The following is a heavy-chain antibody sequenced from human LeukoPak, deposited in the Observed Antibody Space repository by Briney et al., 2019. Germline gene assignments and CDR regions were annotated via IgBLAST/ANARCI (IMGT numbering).Heavy chain of an antibody. CDR2: IYTSGST. Sequence: SETLSLTCTVSGGSISSYYWSWIRQPAGKGLEWIGRIYTSGSTNYNPSLKSRVTMSVDTSKNQFSLKLSSVTAADTAVYYCAGDGYYYGSGSYYNGGFDYWGQGTLVTVSS. CDR3: AGDGYYYGSGSYYNGGFDY. J-gene: IGHJ4*02. CDR1: GGSISSYY. D-gene: IGHD3-10*01. V-gene: IGHV4-4*07.